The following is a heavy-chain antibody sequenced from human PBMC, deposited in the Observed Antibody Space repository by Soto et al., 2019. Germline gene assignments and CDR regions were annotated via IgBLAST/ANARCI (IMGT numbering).Heavy chain of an antibody. CDR3: ASSDGGSTIDY. CDR1: GGSISSSSYY. V-gene: IGHV4-39*01. CDR2: IYYSGST. Sequence: QLQLQESGPGLVKPSETLSLTCSVSGGSISSSSYYWGWIRQPPGKGLQWIGTIYYSGSTYYNPSLKSRVTRSVDTSKNQFSLKLSSVTAADTAVYYCASSDGGSTIDYWGQGALVTGSS. J-gene: IGHJ4*02.